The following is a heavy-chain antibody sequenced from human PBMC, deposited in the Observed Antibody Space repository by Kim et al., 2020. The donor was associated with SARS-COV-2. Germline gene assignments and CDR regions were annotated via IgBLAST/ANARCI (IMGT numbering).Heavy chain of an antibody. CDR2: IYSGGST. CDR3: ARAYGGQQLAYFDY. J-gene: IGHJ4*02. V-gene: IGHV3-53*01. CDR1: GFTVSSNY. D-gene: IGHD6-13*01. Sequence: GGSLRLSCAASGFTVSSNYMSWVRQAPGKGLEWVSVIYSGGSTYYADSVKGRFTISRDNSKNTLYLQMNSLRAEDTAVYYCARAYGGQQLAYFDYWGQGTLVTVSS.